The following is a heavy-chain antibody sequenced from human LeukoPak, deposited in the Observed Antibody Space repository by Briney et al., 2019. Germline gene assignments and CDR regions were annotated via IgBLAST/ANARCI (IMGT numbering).Heavy chain of an antibody. V-gene: IGHV3-74*01. CDR1: GFTFSEAW. J-gene: IGHJ1*01. D-gene: IGHD3-10*01. CDR2: INNDGSTT. Sequence: GGPLRPSCAASGFTFSEAWMHWVRQAPGKGLVWVSRINNDGSTTRYADSVKGRFTISRDNAKNTLYLQMNSLRAEDTAVYYCARVSGPGMNEYFHLWGQGTLVTVSS. CDR3: ARVSGPGMNEYFHL.